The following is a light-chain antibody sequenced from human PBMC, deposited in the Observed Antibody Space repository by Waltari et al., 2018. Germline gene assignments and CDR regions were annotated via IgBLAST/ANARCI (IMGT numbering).Light chain of an antibody. Sequence: DIQMTQSPSTLSASVGDRVTITCRASQTISDWVAWYQHKPGRAPRLLLYDASSLYSGVPSRFSGSGSGTDFTLTTSLQPEDFATYYCQQSDTTPLTFGGGTKVEIK. CDR1: QTISDW. J-gene: IGKJ4*01. CDR3: QQSDTTPLT. V-gene: IGKV1-5*01. CDR2: DAS.